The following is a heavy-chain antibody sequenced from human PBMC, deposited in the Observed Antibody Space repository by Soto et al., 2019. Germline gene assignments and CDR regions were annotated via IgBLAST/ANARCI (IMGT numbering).Heavy chain of an antibody. CDR1: GGSISSYY. Sequence: SETLSLTCTVSGGSISSYYWSWIRQPPGKGLGWIGYMHNSGSTKYNPSLKSRVTISADTSKNQFSLKLSSVTAADSAVYYCARGHYDFWSGYFATIDYWGQGTLVTVSS. J-gene: IGHJ4*02. CDR3: ARGHYDFWSGYFATIDY. V-gene: IGHV4-59*08. D-gene: IGHD3-3*01. CDR2: MHNSGST.